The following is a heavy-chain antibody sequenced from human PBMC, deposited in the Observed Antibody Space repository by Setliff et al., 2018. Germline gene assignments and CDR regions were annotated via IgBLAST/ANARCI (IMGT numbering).Heavy chain of an antibody. CDR3: ARSNYDILTRNWFDP. V-gene: IGHV4-59*01. CDR2: IYYSGST. J-gene: IGHJ5*02. D-gene: IGHD3-9*01. CDR1: GGSISSYY. Sequence: TSETPSLTCTVSGGSISSYYWSWIRQPPGKGLEWIGYIYYSGSTNYNPSLKSRVTISVDTSKNQFSLKLSSVTAADTAVYYCARSNYDILTRNWFDPWGQGTLVTVSS.